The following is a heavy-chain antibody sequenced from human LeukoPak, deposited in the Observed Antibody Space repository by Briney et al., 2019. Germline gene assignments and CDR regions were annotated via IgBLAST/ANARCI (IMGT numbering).Heavy chain of an antibody. CDR2: ISAYNGNT. CDR1: GYTFTSYG. V-gene: IGHV1-18*01. Sequence: ASVKVSCKASGYTFTSYGLSWVRQAPGQGLEWMGWISAYNGNTNYAQKLQGRVTLTTDTSTSTAYMELRSLRSDDTAVYYCASRSPYDFWSGYYRGDAFDIWGQGTMVTVSS. J-gene: IGHJ3*02. D-gene: IGHD3-3*01. CDR3: ASRSPYDFWSGYYRGDAFDI.